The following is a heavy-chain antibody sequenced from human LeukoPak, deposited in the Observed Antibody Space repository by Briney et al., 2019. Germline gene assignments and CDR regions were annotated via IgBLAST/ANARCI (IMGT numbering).Heavy chain of an antibody. V-gene: IGHV3-53*01. CDR1: GFTVSNNY. CDR2: VYSGGST. CDR3: TTGYSYGYVGY. Sequence: GGSLRLSCAASGFTVSNNYMSWVRQAPGKGLEWVSIVYSGGSTYYADSVKGRFTISRDDSKNTLYLQMNSLKTEDTAVYYCTTGYSYGYVGYWGQGTLVTVSS. D-gene: IGHD5-18*01. J-gene: IGHJ4*02.